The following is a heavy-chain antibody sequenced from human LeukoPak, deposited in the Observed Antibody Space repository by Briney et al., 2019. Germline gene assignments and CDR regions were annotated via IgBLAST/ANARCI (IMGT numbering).Heavy chain of an antibody. CDR2: IKEDGSEK. J-gene: IGHJ4*02. V-gene: IGHV3-7*01. Sequence: GGSLGLSCAASGFTFSNYWMSWVRQAPGKGLEWVANIKEDGSEKYYVDSVKGRFTISRDNARNSLYLQMNSLRAEDTAVYYCASGRQLGYWGQGTLVTVSS. CDR1: GFTFSNYW. D-gene: IGHD6-13*01. CDR3: ASGRQLGY.